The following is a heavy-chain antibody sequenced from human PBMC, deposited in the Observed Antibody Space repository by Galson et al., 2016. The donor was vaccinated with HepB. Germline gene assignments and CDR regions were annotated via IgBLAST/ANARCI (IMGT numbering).Heavy chain of an antibody. CDR2: ISYDGSSE. D-gene: IGHD1-26*01. CDR3: TKDDPNREAFDI. J-gene: IGHJ3*02. Sequence: SLRLSCAASGFTFSSYAMHWVRRAPGKGLEWVAVISYDGSSEYYAGSVKGRFTISRDNSKNTLYLQMKSLRAEDTAVYYCTKDDPNREAFDIWGQGTMVTVSS. V-gene: IGHV3-30*04. CDR1: GFTFSSYA.